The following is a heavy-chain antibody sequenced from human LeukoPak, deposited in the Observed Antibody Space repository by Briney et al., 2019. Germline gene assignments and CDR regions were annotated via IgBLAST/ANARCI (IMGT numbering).Heavy chain of an antibody. CDR2: IKQDGSEK. Sequence: GGSLRLSCAASGFAFSSYWMSWVRQAPGKGLEWVANIKQDGSEKYYVDSVKGRFTISRDNAKNSLYLQMNSLRAEDTAVYYCARPYCSGGSCYPDCWGQGTLVTVS. J-gene: IGHJ4*02. D-gene: IGHD2-15*01. CDR3: ARPYCSGGSCYPDC. CDR1: GFAFSSYW. V-gene: IGHV3-7*05.